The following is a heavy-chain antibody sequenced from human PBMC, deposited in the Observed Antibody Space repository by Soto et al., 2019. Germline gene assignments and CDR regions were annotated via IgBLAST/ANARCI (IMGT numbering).Heavy chain of an antibody. CDR1: GFTFSNAW. J-gene: IGHJ6*02. Sequence: PGGSLRLSCAASGFTFSNAWMSWVRQAPGKGLEWVGRIKSKTDGGTTDYAAPVKGRFTISRDDSKNTLYLQMNSLKTEDTAVYYCTTDVDIVPNYGMDVWGQGTTVTVSS. D-gene: IGHD5-12*01. V-gene: IGHV3-15*01. CDR2: IKSKTDGGTT. CDR3: TTDVDIVPNYGMDV.